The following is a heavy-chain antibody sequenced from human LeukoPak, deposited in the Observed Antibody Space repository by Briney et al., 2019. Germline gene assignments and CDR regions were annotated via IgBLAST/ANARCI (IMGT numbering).Heavy chain of an antibody. Sequence: PSETLSLTCTVSGGSISSYYWSWIRQPPGKGLEWIGYIYYSGSTNYNPSLKSRVTISVDTSKNQFSLKLSSVTAADTAVYYCARDDFGSTSFRWFDPWGQGTLVTVSS. CDR3: ARDDFGSTSFRWFDP. CDR2: IYYSGST. CDR1: GGSISSYY. V-gene: IGHV4-59*01. D-gene: IGHD2-2*01. J-gene: IGHJ5*02.